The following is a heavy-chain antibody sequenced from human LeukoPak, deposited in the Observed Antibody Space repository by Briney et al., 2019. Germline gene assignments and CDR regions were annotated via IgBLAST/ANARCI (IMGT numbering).Heavy chain of an antibody. J-gene: IGHJ6*02. CDR2: ISYDGSNK. D-gene: IGHD3-22*01. Sequence: GGSLRLSCAASGFTFSSYAMHWVRQAPGKGLEWVAVISYDGSNKYYADSVKGRFTISRDNSKNTLYLQMNSLRAEDTAVYYCARGLIVVADGYYGMDVWGQGTTVTASS. V-gene: IGHV3-30-3*01. CDR1: GFTFSSYA. CDR3: ARGLIVVADGYYGMDV.